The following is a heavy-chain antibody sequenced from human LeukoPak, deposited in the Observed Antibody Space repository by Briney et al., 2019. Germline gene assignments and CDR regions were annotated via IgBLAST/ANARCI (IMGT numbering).Heavy chain of an antibody. Sequence: SETLSLTCTVSGESISGFYWTWIRQPPGKGLEWIGYIYTSGSTNYNPSLKSRVTMSVDTSKNQFSLKLSSVTAADTAVYYCARDWTGSSWTNFDYWGQGTLVTVSS. CDR3: ARDWTGSSWTNFDY. CDR2: IYTSGST. D-gene: IGHD6-13*01. J-gene: IGHJ4*02. V-gene: IGHV4-4*08. CDR1: GESISGFY.